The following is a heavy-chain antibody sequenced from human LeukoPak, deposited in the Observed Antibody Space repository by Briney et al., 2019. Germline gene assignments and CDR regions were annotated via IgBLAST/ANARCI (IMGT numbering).Heavy chain of an antibody. Sequence: GGSLRLSCAASGFTFSSYAMYWVRQAPGMGLEWVSIISDSGGSTQYADSVKGRFTISRDNSKNTLYLQMNSLRAEDTAVYYCARASMRMSTAGLVDYWGQGTLVTVSS. V-gene: IGHV3-23*01. CDR3: ARASMRMSTAGLVDY. D-gene: IGHD6-13*01. CDR1: GFTFSSYA. J-gene: IGHJ4*02. CDR2: ISDSGGST.